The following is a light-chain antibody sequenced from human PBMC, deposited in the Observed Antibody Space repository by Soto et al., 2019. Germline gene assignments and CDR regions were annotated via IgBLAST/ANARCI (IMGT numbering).Light chain of an antibody. CDR2: DVS. J-gene: IGLJ3*02. CDR1: SRDVGGADH. CDR3: SSYTSRDTLV. Sequence: QSALTQPASVSGSPGQSITISCTGTSRDVGGADHVSWYQQHPGKAPILMIYDVSNRPSGVSNRFSGSKSGNTASLAVSGLQAEDEADYYCSSYTSRDTLVFGGGTKLTVL. V-gene: IGLV2-14*03.